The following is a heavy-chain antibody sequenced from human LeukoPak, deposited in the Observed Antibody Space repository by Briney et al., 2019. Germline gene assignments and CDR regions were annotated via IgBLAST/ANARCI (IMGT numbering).Heavy chain of an antibody. D-gene: IGHD6-19*01. V-gene: IGHV3-23*01. J-gene: IGHJ4*01. CDR1: GGSFSGYY. CDR2: LSGSGITT. Sequence: ETLSLTCAVYGGSFSGYYWSWVRQAPGKGLEWVSTLSGSGITTYYADSVKGRFTISRDNSKNTLYLQMNSLRAEDTAVYYCAKGIYSSGWSYFDYWGHGTLVTVSS. CDR3: AKGIYSSGWSYFDY.